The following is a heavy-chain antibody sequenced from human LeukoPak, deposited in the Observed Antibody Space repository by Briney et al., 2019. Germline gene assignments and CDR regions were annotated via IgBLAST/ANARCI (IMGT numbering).Heavy chain of an antibody. J-gene: IGHJ4*02. D-gene: IGHD3-16*02. CDR2: TSDSGGYT. V-gene: IGHV3-23*01. CDR1: GLTFRTYA. CDR3: AKGGSYRSQPYFDY. Sequence: GGSLRLSCAASGLTFRTYAMSWVRQAPGKGLEWVSSTSDSGGYTFYADSVKGRFTISRDNSKNTVYLQINSLRAEDTAVYYCAKGGSYRSQPYFDYWGQGTPVTVSS.